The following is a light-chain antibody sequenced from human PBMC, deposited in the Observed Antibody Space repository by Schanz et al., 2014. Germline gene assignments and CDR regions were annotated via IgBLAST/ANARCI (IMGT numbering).Light chain of an antibody. CDR2: GAS. Sequence: DIVLTQSPGTLSLSPGERATLSCRASQSVSSTYLAWYQQKPGQAPNVLIYGASRRATGIPDRFSGSGSGTDFTLTISRLEPEDFAVYYCQHYSLSPLFGQGTKVDI. CDR1: QSVSSTY. J-gene: IGKJ1*01. CDR3: QHYSLSPL. V-gene: IGKV3-20*01.